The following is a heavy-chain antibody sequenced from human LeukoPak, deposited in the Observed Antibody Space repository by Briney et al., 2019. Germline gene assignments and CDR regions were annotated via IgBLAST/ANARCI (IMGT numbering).Heavy chain of an antibody. D-gene: IGHD5-18*01. CDR2: INHSGRT. CDR3: ARGYSYGQGFYYFDY. J-gene: IGHJ4*02. V-gene: IGHV4-34*01. Sequence: PSETLSLTRAVYGGSFSGYYWSWIRHPPGKGLEWIGEINHSGRTNYNPSLKSRVTISVDTSKNQFALKLSSVTAADTAVYYCARGYSYGQGFYYFDYWGQETLDTVSS. CDR1: GGSFSGYY.